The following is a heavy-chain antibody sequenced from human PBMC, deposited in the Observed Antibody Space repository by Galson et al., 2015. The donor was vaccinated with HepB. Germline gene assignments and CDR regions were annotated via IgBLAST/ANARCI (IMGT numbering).Heavy chain of an antibody. D-gene: IGHD3-22*01. V-gene: IGHV3-23*01. Sequence: SLRLSCAASGFTFSSYAMSWVRQAPGKGLEWVSAISGSGGSTYYADSVKGRFTISRDNSKNTLYLQMNSLRAEDTAVYYCAKDRSGYYYVWGAFDIWGQGTMVTVSS. CDR1: GFTFSSYA. CDR2: ISGSGGST. J-gene: IGHJ3*02. CDR3: AKDRSGYYYVWGAFDI.